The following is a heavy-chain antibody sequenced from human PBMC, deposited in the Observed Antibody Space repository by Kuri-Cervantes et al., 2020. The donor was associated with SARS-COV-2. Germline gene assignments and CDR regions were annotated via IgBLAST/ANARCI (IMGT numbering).Heavy chain of an antibody. Sequence: SCTAAGGSISSGSYYWTWIRQPAEKGMEWIGRLYTSGSTNYNPSLKSLVTISADTSKNQFSLNLNSVTAADTAVYYCARGIAVAGAKYFDYWGQGALVTVSS. CDR3: ARGIAVAGAKYFDY. V-gene: IGHV4-61*02. CDR2: LYTSGST. J-gene: IGHJ4*02. CDR1: GGSISSGSYY. D-gene: IGHD6-19*01.